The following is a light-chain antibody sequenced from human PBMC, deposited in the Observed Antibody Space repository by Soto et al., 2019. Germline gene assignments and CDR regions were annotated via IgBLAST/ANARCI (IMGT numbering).Light chain of an antibody. V-gene: IGKV3-15*01. CDR2: DSS. Sequence: EIVLTQSPAALSVSPGERVTLSCRASQGIGSTLAWYQQKPGQTPRLLIYDSSTRAIGIPARFSGSRSGTEFTLTINGLQSEDFAVYYCQRYNNRPLTFGGGTKVEIK. CDR1: QGIGST. CDR3: QRYNNRPLT. J-gene: IGKJ4*01.